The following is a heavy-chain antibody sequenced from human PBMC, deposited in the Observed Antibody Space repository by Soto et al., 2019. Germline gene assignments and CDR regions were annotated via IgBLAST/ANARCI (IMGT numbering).Heavy chain of an antibody. V-gene: IGHV3-30-3*01. Sequence: PGGSLRLSCAASGFTFSSYAMHWVRQAPGRGLEWVAVISYDGSNKYYADSVKGRFTISRDNSKNTLYLQMNSLRAEDTAVYYCARDGAGYSSSFFDYWGQGTPVTVSS. J-gene: IGHJ4*02. CDR3: ARDGAGYSSSFFDY. D-gene: IGHD6-13*01. CDR2: ISYDGSNK. CDR1: GFTFSSYA.